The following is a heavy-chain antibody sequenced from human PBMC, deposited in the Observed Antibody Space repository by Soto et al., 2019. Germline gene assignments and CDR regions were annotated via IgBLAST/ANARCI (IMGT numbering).Heavy chain of an antibody. CDR2: IYWDDDR. V-gene: IGHV2-5*02. CDR1: GFSLSTSGVA. Sequence: QITLKESGPMLVRPTQTLTLTCTFSGFSLSTSGVAVAWIRQPPGEALEWLALIYWDDDRRYNSSLKSRLTITRDTSKDQVVLTMTNMDPMDKSTYFCASRQRGPRDFWGPGILVTVSS. CDR3: ASRQRGPRDF. D-gene: IGHD5-12*01. J-gene: IGHJ4*02.